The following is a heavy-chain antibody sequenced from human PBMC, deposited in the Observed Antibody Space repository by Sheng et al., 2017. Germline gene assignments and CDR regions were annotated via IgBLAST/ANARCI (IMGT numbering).Heavy chain of an antibody. CDR3: AKDGGSYYSEYFQH. CDR2: ISYDGSNK. CDR1: GFTFSSYG. J-gene: IGHJ1*01. Sequence: QVQLVESGGGVVQPGRSLRLSCAASGFTFSSYGMHWVRQAPGKGLEWVAVISYDGSNKYYADSVKGRFTISRDNSKNTLYLQMNSLRAEDTAVYYCAKDGGSYYSEYFQHWGQGTLVTVSS. V-gene: IGHV3-30*18. D-gene: IGHD1-26*01.